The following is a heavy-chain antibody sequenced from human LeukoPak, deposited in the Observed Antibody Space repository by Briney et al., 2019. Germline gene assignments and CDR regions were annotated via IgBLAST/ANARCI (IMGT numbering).Heavy chain of an antibody. CDR1: GFTFSNYA. V-gene: IGHV3-23*01. D-gene: IGHD6-6*01. J-gene: IGHJ3*02. CDR3: AAVPLAARSHDAFDI. Sequence: GGSLRLSCAASGFTFSNYALTWVRQAPGRGLEWVSSISGVSTYYADSVKGRFSISRDNYKNTLYLQMSSLRAEDTAVYYCAAVPLAARSHDAFDIWGQGTMVTVSS. CDR2: ISGVST.